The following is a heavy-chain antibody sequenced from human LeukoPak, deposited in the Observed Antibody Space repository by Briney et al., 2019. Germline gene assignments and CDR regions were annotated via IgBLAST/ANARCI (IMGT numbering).Heavy chain of an antibody. J-gene: IGHJ4*02. CDR2: ISTHNGNT. CDR3: ARGGYYYDSSGYYTFDY. Sequence: EASVKVSCKASGYTFTSYGFSWVRQAPGQGLEWMGWISTHNGNTKYAQKLQGRVTMTTDTSTSTAHRELRSLRPDDTAVYYCARGGYYYDSSGYYTFDYWGQGTLVTVSS. V-gene: IGHV1-18*01. CDR1: GYTFTSYG. D-gene: IGHD3-22*01.